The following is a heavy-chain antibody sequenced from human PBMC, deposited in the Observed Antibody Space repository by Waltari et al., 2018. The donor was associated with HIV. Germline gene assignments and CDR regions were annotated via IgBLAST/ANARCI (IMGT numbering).Heavy chain of an antibody. CDR2: ITPILGVA. CDR1: GDTFRTSA. D-gene: IGHD5-12*01. CDR3: ARENRGAAGYKLDIRIVK. Sequence: QVQLVQTGAEVKSPGSSVRVSCKASGDTFRTSAINWVRQTPGQGLEWVGRITPILGVANYPHKCEGRVTVPADKATSTSYMEMTSLRFEDTAVYYCARENRGAAGYKLDIRIVKWGQGTPVTVAS. J-gene: IGHJ4*02. V-gene: IGHV1-69*04.